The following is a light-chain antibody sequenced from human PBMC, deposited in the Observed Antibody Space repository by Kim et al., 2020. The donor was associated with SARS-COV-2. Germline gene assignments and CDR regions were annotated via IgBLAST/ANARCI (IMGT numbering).Light chain of an antibody. J-gene: IGKJ1*01. CDR2: GAS. CDR1: QTVKSNY. V-gene: IGKV3-20*01. Sequence: EIVLTQSPGTLSLSAGEGVTLSCRASQTVKSNYLAWYQHKPGQAPRLLVYGASFRATGIPDRFSGSGSGTDFTLTISRLEPEDFAVYYCHQYGDSFGTFGQGTKVEIK. CDR3: HQYGDSFGT.